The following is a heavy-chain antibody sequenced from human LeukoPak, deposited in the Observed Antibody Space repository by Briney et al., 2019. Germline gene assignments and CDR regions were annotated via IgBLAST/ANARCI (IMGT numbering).Heavy chain of an antibody. V-gene: IGHV1-18*04. D-gene: IGHD2-15*01. Sequence: ASVKVSCKASGYTFTSYGISWVRQAPGQGLEWMGWISAYNGNTNYAQKVQGRVTMTTDTSTSTAYMELRSLRSDDTAVYYCARDLLYRSGGSCYLPFDYWGQGTLVTVSS. CDR2: ISAYNGNT. J-gene: IGHJ4*02. CDR3: ARDLLYRSGGSCYLPFDY. CDR1: GYTFTSYG.